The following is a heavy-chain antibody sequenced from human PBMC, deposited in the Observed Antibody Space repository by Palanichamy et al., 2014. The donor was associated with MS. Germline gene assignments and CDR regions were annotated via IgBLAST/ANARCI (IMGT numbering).Heavy chain of an antibody. D-gene: IGHD2-15*01. J-gene: IGHJ4*02. CDR3: AREIGGYCSGGSCYSPDS. Sequence: EVQLGEVWGRLGTGPGGSLRLSCAVSGFTFTDYSMNWVRQAPGKGLEWVSYISRSSNTIYYADSVKGRFTISRDNAKNSLYLQMNSLRPEDTAVYYCAREIGGYCSGGSCYSPDSWGQGTLVTVSS. CDR2: ISRSSNTI. V-gene: IGHV3-48*01. CDR1: GFTFTDYS.